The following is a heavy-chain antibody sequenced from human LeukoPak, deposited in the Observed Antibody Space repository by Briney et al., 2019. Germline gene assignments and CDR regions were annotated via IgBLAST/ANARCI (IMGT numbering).Heavy chain of an antibody. Sequence: GGTLRLSCAASGLTCSRCGMSWVRQAPGKGLEWVSAISGSGGTTYYADSVKGRFSISRDNSKNTLYLQMNSLRAEDTAVYYCARLRGNTMVEYWGQGTLVTVSS. J-gene: IGHJ4*02. V-gene: IGHV3-23*01. CDR3: ARLRGNTMVEY. CDR1: GLTCSRCG. CDR2: ISGSGGTT. D-gene: IGHD3-10*01.